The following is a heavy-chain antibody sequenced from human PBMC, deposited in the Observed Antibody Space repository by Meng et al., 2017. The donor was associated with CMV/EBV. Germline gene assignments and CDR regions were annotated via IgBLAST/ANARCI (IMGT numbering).Heavy chain of an antibody. D-gene: IGHD3-3*01. CDR1: GYSFTNYW. CDR2: IYPGDSET. V-gene: IGHV5-51*01. Sequence: KVSCKGSGYSFTNYWIGWVRQTPGKGLEWMGIIYPGDSETRYSPSFQGQVTISVDRSITTAYLQWSSLKASDTAMYYCTRNYDFWGGYFPDAFDVWGQGTMVTVS. J-gene: IGHJ3*01. CDR3: TRNYDFWGGYFPDAFDV.